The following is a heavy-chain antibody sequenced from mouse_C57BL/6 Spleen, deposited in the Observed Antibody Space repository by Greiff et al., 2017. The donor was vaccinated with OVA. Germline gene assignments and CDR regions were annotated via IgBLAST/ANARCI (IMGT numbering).Heavy chain of an antibody. CDR2: IHPSGSAN. V-gene: IGHV1-74*01. CDR3: AMGLGGGFAY. J-gene: IGHJ3*01. Sequence: QVQLQQPGADLVKPGASVKVSCTASGYTFTSYGMHWVQQRPGQGLEWIGRIHPSGSANNYNQKFKGKATLTVDKSSSTAYMQLSSLTSEDSAVYYCAMGLGGGFAYWGQGTLVTVSA. CDR1: GYTFTSYG.